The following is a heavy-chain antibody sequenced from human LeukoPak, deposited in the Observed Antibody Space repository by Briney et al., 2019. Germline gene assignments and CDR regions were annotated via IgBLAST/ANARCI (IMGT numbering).Heavy chain of an antibody. Sequence: ASVKVSCKASGYTFTSYDINWVRQATGQGLEWMGWMNPNSGNTGYAQKFQGRVTMTRNTSISTAYMELSSLRSEDTAVYYYARDFYGDSTNYFDYWGQGTLVTVSS. CDR3: ARDFYGDSTNYFDY. D-gene: IGHD4-17*01. CDR1: GYTFTSYD. V-gene: IGHV1-8*01. CDR2: MNPNSGNT. J-gene: IGHJ4*02.